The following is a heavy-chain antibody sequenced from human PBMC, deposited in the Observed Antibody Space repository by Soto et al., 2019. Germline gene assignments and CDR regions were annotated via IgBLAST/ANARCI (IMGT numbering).Heavy chain of an antibody. Sequence: ASVKVSCKASGYTFTSYDINWVRQATGQGLEWMGWMNPNSGNTGYAQKFQGRVTMTRNTSISTAYMELSSLRSEDTAVYYCARARPRITIFGLVPYYFDYWGQATLVTVSS. CDR2: MNPNSGNT. J-gene: IGHJ4*02. V-gene: IGHV1-8*01. D-gene: IGHD3-3*01. CDR1: GYTFTSYD. CDR3: ARARPRITIFGLVPYYFDY.